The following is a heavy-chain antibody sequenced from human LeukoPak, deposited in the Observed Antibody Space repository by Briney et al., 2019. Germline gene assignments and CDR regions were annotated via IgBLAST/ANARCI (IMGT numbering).Heavy chain of an antibody. CDR3: ARGQRYFDWLHDAFDI. J-gene: IGHJ3*02. Sequence: TTSETLSLTCTVSGGSISSYYWSWIRQPAGKGLEWIGRIYTSGSTNYNPSLKSRVTMSVDTSKNQFSLKLSSVTAADTAVYYCARGQRYFDWLHDAFDIWGQGTMVTVSS. V-gene: IGHV4-4*07. D-gene: IGHD3-9*01. CDR1: GGSISSYY. CDR2: IYTSGST.